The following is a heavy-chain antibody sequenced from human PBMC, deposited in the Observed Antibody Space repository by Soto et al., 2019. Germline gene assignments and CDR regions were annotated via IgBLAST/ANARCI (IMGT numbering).Heavy chain of an antibody. CDR1: GGSISSHY. CDR2: IFDTGST. J-gene: IGHJ4*02. CDR3: ASLRHGYTFDY. V-gene: IGHV4-59*11. Sequence: SETLSLTCTVSGGSISSHYWSWIRQPPGKGLEWIGYIFDTGSTNYNASLKSRVTISVDTSKNQFSLNLSSVTAADTAVYYCASLRHGYTFDYWGQGMLVTL. D-gene: IGHD5-12*01.